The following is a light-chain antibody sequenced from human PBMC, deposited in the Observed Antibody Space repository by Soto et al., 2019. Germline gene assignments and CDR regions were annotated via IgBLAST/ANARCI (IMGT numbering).Light chain of an antibody. CDR1: QSVSSY. CDR2: DAS. J-gene: IGKJ3*01. V-gene: IGKV3-11*01. Sequence: EIVLTQSPATLSLSPGESATLSCRASQSVSSYLAWYQQKPGQAPRLLIYDASTRATGIPARFSGSGSGTDFTLTISSLEPEDFAVYYCQQRSTWPFTFGPGTKVDIK. CDR3: QQRSTWPFT.